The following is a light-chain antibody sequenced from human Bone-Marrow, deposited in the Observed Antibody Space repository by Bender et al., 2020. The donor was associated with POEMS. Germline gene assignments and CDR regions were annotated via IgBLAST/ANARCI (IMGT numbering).Light chain of an antibody. V-gene: IGLV3-1*01. Sequence: SYELTQSPSVSVSPGQTANITCSGDKLGDKYTCWYQQRPGQSPLLVIYQDNRRPSGIPVRFSGSNSGNTATLTITWVEAGDEADYFCQAWDSNDVIFGGGTKLTVL. CDR2: QDN. J-gene: IGLJ2*01. CDR1: KLGDKY. CDR3: QAWDSNDVI.